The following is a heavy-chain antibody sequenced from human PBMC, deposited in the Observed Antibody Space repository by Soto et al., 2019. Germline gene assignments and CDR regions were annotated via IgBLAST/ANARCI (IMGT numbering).Heavy chain of an antibody. Sequence: PGESLKISCNGSGYSFTSYWIGWVRQMPGKGLEWMGIIYPGDSDTRYSPSFQGQVTISADKSISTAYLQWSSLKASDTAMYYCARHIADCGGDCYSAFDIWGQGTMVTVSS. V-gene: IGHV5-51*01. CDR3: ARHIADCGGDCYSAFDI. J-gene: IGHJ3*02. CDR2: IYPGDSDT. D-gene: IGHD2-21*02. CDR1: GYSFTSYW.